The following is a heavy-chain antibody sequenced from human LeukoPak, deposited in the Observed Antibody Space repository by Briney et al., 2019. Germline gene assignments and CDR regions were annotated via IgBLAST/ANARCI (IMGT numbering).Heavy chain of an antibody. J-gene: IGHJ4*02. CDR1: GFTFSSYA. Sequence: GGSLRLSCAASGFTFSSYAMSWVRQAPGKGLEWVSAIRGSGGSTYHADSVKGRFTISRDNSKNTLYLEMNSLRAEDTAVYYCAKDASAYSGSYWGEFDYWGQGTLVTVSS. V-gene: IGHV3-23*01. D-gene: IGHD1-26*01. CDR3: AKDASAYSGSYWGEFDY. CDR2: IRGSGGST.